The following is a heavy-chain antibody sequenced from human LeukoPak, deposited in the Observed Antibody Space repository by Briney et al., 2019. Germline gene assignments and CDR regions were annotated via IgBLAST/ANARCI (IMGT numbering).Heavy chain of an antibody. CDR1: GYTFTNNW. D-gene: IGHD2-15*01. CDR3: ARDDSMLDIACWFDP. CDR2: INTTGTST. Sequence: ASVKVSCKTSGYTFTNNWLHWVRQAPGQGLEWVGVINTTGTSTLYAQNFQGRVTLTRDMSTTTYYMELRSLTSEDTAVYYCARDDSMLDIACWFDPWSQGTLVSVSS. J-gene: IGHJ5*02. V-gene: IGHV1-46*01.